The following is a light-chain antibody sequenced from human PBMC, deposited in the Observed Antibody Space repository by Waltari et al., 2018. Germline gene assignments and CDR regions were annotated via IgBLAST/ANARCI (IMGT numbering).Light chain of an antibody. CDR1: VLPKQY. Sequence: YELTQPPSVSVSPGQTARITCSGDVLPKQYAYWYQQKPCQAPVLVIYKDRERPSGIPERFSGSSSGTTVTLTISGVLAEDEADYYCQSADSSGTFYVFGTGTKVTVL. V-gene: IGLV3-25*03. CDR3: QSADSSGTFYV. J-gene: IGLJ1*01. CDR2: KDR.